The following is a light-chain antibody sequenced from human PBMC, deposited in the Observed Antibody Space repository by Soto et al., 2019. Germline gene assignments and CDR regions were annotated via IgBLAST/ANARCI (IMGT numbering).Light chain of an antibody. Sequence: IVLRKSPGPLSLSPGERATLSCRASQSVRSNSLAWYQQKPGQAPRLLIYGASSRATGIPGRFSGSGSGTDFTLTISSLEPEDFAVYYCQQYGSSPPLTCGGGTRWIS. CDR1: QSVRSNS. V-gene: IGKV3-20*01. CDR3: QQYGSSPPLT. CDR2: GAS. J-gene: IGKJ4*01.